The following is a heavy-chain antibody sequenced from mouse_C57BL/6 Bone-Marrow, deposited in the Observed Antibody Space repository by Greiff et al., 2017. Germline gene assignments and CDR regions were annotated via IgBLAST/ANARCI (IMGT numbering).Heavy chain of an antibody. CDR3: ATTMVTTVDY. D-gene: IGHD2-2*01. CDR1: GYTFTSYW. V-gene: IGHV1-61*01. CDR2: IYPSDSET. Sequence: VKLQQPGAELVRPGSSVKLSCKASGYTFTSYWMDWVKQRPGQGLEWIGNIYPSDSETHYNQKFKDKATLTVDKSSSTAYMQLSSLTSEDSAVYYCATTMVTTVDYWGQGTTLTVSS. J-gene: IGHJ2*01.